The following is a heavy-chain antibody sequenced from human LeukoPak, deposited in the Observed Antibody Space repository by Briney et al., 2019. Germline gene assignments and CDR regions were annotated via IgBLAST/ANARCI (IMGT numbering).Heavy chain of an antibody. CDR2: ISGSGGNT. V-gene: IGHV3-23*01. Sequence: GGSLRLSCAASGFTFSSYAMSWVRQAPGKGLEWVSVISGSGGNTYYADSVKGRFTISRDNSKNTVYLQMNSPRGEDTAVYYCAKDNRKLTVTTSWFFDLWGRGTLVTVSS. CDR3: AKDNRKLTVTTSWFFDL. D-gene: IGHD4-17*01. CDR1: GFTFSSYA. J-gene: IGHJ2*01.